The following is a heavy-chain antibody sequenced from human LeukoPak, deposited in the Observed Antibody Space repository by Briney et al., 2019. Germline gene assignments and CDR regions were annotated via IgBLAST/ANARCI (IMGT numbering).Heavy chain of an antibody. V-gene: IGHV3-21*01. CDR1: GFPFSSYS. D-gene: IGHD2-15*01. Sequence: GGSLRLSCAASGFPFSSYSVNWVRQAPGKGLEWVSSISSSSTYIYYADSVKGRFTISRDNAKNSLYLQMNSLRAEDTAVYYCARDLSLYCSGGSCYSLNYWGQGTLVTVSS. CDR2: ISSSSTYI. J-gene: IGHJ4*02. CDR3: ARDLSLYCSGGSCYSLNY.